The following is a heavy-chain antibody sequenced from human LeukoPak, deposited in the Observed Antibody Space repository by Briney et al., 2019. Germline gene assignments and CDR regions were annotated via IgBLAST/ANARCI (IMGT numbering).Heavy chain of an antibody. J-gene: IGHJ1*01. CDR1: GFTFSSYW. CDR3: TTDPGWLYFQQ. V-gene: IGHV3-7*03. D-gene: IGHD2-15*01. Sequence: GGSLRLSCAASGFTFSSYWMSWVRQAPGKGLEWVANIKQDGSEKKYVDSVKGRFTISRDNAKNSLYLQMNSLRAEDTAVYYCTTDPGWLYFQQWGQGTLVTVSS. CDR2: IKQDGSEK.